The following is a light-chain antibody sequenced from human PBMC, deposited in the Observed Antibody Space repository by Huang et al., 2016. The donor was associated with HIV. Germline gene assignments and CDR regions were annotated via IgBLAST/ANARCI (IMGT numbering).Light chain of an antibody. CDR2: GSS. CDR3: QQYNTSPRT. Sequence: ENLMTQSPSTLSVSPGESATLSCRASQSVFKNLAWYQHKPGQAPKLLIYGSSTRAAGITARFSGSGSGTYFTLTISSLQSEDFAVYHCQQYNTSPRTFGQGTKVEV. J-gene: IGKJ1*01. V-gene: IGKV3-15*01. CDR1: QSVFKN.